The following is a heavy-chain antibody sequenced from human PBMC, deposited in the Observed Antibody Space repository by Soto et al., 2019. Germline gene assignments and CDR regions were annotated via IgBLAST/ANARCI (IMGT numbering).Heavy chain of an antibody. CDR2: IKHGGSS. J-gene: IGHJ3*02. D-gene: IGHD6-19*01. CDR1: AGSFSHYY. CDR3: ARGGSSDWQVALDI. V-gene: IGHV4-34*01. Sequence: QVQQQPWGAGLLKPSETLSLTCTVYAGSFSHYYWNWIRQSPGKGLEWIGKIKHGGSSSYNPSLRRPVSISVDMSKNQFSLTLSSVTAADTAVYYCARGGSSDWQVALDIWGQGTRVPVSS.